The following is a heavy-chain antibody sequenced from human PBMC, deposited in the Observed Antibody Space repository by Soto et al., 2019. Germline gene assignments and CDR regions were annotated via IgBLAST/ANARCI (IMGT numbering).Heavy chain of an antibody. J-gene: IGHJ6*02. Sequence: GGSLRLSCAASGFTFSSYSMNWVRQAPGKGLEWVSSISSSSSYIYYADSVKGRFTISRDNAKNSLYLQMNSLRAEDTAVYYCARVISADDYVWGSYRYSYYYGMDVWGQGTTVTVSS. V-gene: IGHV3-21*01. CDR1: GFTFSSYS. D-gene: IGHD3-16*02. CDR3: ARVISADDYVWGSYRYSYYYGMDV. CDR2: ISSSSSYI.